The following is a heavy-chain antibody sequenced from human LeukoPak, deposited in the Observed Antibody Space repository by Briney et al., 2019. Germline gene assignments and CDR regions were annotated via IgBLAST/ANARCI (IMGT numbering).Heavy chain of an antibody. CDR2: INSDGSST. V-gene: IGHV3-74*01. D-gene: IGHD6-13*01. Sequence: GGSLRLSCAASGFTFGSYWMHWVRQAPGKGLVWVSRINSDGSSTTYADSVKGRFTISRDNAKNTLYLQMNSLRAEDTAIYYCARGRGESSSWHEDYWGQGTLVTVSS. J-gene: IGHJ4*02. CDR1: GFTFGSYW. CDR3: ARGRGESSSWHEDY.